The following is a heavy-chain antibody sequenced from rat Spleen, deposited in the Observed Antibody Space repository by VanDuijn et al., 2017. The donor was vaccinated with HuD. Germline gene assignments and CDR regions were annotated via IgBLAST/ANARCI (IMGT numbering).Heavy chain of an antibody. CDR1: GFTFGDYY. V-gene: IGHV5-22*01. CDR3: ARPHSSSHNYFDY. J-gene: IGHJ2*01. D-gene: IGHD1-8*01. Sequence: EVQLVESGGDLVQPGRSLKLSCAASGFTFGDYYMAWVRQAPTKGLEWVAFISYEGRNIYYGDSEKGRLTISRDNEKNTRYLQMDSPRYADTATYCCARPHSSSHNYFDYWGEGVMVTVSS. CDR2: ISYEGRNI.